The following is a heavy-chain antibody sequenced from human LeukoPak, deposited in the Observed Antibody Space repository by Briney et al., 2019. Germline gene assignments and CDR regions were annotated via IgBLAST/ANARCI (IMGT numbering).Heavy chain of an antibody. CDR3: VRGAAVRSYPDDSHI. J-gene: IGHJ3*02. Sequence: SETLSLTCTVSGGSISSHYWSWIRQPPGKGLEWIGYIYYSGSTNYNPSLKSRVTISVDTSKNQFSLKLSSVTAADTAVYYCVRGAAVRSYPDDSHIWGQGTMVTVSA. CDR2: IYYSGST. CDR1: GGSISSHY. D-gene: IGHD1-26*01. V-gene: IGHV4-59*11.